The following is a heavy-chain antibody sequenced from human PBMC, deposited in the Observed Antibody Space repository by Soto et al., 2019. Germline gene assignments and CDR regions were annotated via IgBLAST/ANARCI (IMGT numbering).Heavy chain of an antibody. CDR2: ISSSGSTI. CDR1: GFTFSDYY. J-gene: IGHJ3*02. Sequence: GGSLRLSCAASGFTFSDYYMSWIRQAPGKGLEWVSYISSSGSTIYYADSVKGRFTISRDNAKNSLYLQMNSLRAEDTAVYYCAADFWSGYNLSIWGQGTMVTVSS. V-gene: IGHV3-11*01. D-gene: IGHD3-3*01. CDR3: AADFWSGYNLSI.